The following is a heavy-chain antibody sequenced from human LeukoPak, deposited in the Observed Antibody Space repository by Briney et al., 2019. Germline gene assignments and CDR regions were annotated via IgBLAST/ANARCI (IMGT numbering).Heavy chain of an antibody. V-gene: IGHV3-53*01. CDR1: ESTFITYA. J-gene: IGHJ4*02. CDR3: ARVVPRQYYFDY. D-gene: IGHD5-24*01. CDR2: VSSGGST. Sequence: GGSLRLSCAASESTFITYAMNWVRQAPGKGLEWVSVVSSGGSTYYADSVKGRFTISRDNSKNTLYLQMNSLRAEDTAVYYCARVVPRQYYFDYWGQGTLVTVSS.